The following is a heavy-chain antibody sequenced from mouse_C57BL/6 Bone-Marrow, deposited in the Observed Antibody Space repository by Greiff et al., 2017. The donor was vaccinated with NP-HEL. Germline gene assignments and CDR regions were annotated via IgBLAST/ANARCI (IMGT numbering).Heavy chain of an antibody. Sequence: QVQLQQSGAELVKPGASVKLSCKASGYTFTSYWMQWVKQRPGQGLEWIGEIDPSDSYTNYNQKFKGKATLTVDTSSSTAYMQLSSLTSEDSAVYYCAADGYYWYFDVWGTGTTVTVSS. CDR2: IDPSDSYT. J-gene: IGHJ1*03. CDR3: AADGYYWYFDV. V-gene: IGHV1-50*01. D-gene: IGHD2-3*01. CDR1: GYTFTSYW.